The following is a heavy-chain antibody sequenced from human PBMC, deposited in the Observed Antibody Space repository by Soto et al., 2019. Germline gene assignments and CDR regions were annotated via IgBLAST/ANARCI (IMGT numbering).Heavy chain of an antibody. V-gene: IGHV1-46*01. CDR1: GYTFTTYY. CDR2: INPNTGST. Sequence: QVQLVQSGAEVKKPGASVKISCEASGYTFTTYYIHWVRQAPGQGLDWMGNINPNTGSTSSAPKFQGRLSATRDTSTSTVYMELSSLGSDDTAVYFCARDTHFALTFHYHGMDVWGQGTTVTVSS. J-gene: IGHJ6*02. CDR3: ARDTHFALTFHYHGMDV.